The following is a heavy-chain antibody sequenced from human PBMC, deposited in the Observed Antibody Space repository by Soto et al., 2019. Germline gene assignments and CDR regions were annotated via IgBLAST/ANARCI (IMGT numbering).Heavy chain of an antibody. CDR1: GFTFSSYG. CDR2: ISYDGSNK. D-gene: IGHD2-21*01. J-gene: IGHJ4*02. Sequence: QVQLVKSGGGVVQPGRSLRLSCAASGFTFSSYGMHWVRQAPGKGLEWVAVISYDGSNKYYADSVKGRFTISSDKSKKTLYLQMNSLRAEDTAVYYCAKDFSLPHWGQEPLVTVSS. V-gene: IGHV3-30*18. CDR3: AKDFSLPH.